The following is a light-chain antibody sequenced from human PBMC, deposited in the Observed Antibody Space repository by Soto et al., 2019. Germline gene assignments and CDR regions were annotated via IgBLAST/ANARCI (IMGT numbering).Light chain of an antibody. V-gene: IGLV1-47*02. J-gene: IGLJ3*02. CDR1: RSNIGSNY. Sequence: QSVLTQPPSASGTNGQRVTISCSGRRSNIGSNYVYWYQQLPGTAPKLLIYSNNQRPSGVPDRFSGSKSGTSASLAISGLRSEDEADYYWAAWDDSLSVGWFGGGTKVTVL. CDR2: SNN. CDR3: AAWDDSLSVGW.